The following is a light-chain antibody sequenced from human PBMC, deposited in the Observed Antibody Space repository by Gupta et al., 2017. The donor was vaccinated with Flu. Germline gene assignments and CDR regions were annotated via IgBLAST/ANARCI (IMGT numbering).Light chain of an antibody. CDR3: HSYDANNQV. CDR1: SGSIANNF. J-gene: IGLJ3*02. V-gene: IGLV6-57*03. CDR2: EDN. Sequence: NFKLTQPHSVSESPGKTVMISCTRSSGSIANNFVQWYQQRPGSAPTTVIYEDNRTPSGVPDRFSGSIDSSSNSASLIISGLKTADEADYYCHSYDANNQVFGGGTKLTVL.